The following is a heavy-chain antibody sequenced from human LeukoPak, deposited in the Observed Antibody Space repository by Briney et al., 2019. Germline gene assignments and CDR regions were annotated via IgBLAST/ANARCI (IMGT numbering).Heavy chain of an antibody. J-gene: IGHJ4*02. CDR1: GGSLSGYY. D-gene: IGHD4-17*01. CDR3: ARRPMPTTMTSPFDY. V-gene: IGHV4-34*01. Sequence: PSETLSLTCAVDGGSLSGYYWSWIRQTPGKGLEWIGEIRRSGNANYNPSLKSRVTLSIDTSKNHFSLNLTSVTAADTAMYYCARRPMPTTMTSPFDYWGPGAQVIVSS. CDR2: IRRSGNA.